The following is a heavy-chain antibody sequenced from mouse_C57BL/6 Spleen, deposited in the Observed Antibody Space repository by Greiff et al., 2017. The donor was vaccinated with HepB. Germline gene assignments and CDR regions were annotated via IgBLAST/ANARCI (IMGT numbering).Heavy chain of an antibody. CDR1: GYTFTSYW. D-gene: IGHD2-10*02. J-gene: IGHJ3*01. CDR2: IYPGSGST. CDR3: ARYGSSFAY. V-gene: IGHV1-55*01. Sequence: QVHVKQPGAELVKPGASVKMSCKASGYTFTSYWITWVKQRPGQGLEWIGDIYPGSGSTNYNEKFKSKATLTVDTSSSTAYMQLSSLTSEDSAVYYCARYGSSFAYWGQGTLVTVSA.